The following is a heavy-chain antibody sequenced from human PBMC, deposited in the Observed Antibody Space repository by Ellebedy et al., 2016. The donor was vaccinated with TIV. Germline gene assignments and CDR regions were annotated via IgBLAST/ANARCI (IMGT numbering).Heavy chain of an antibody. D-gene: IGHD2-21*02. CDR1: GFAFRDYA. J-gene: IGHJ5*02. CDR3: AKDRDSNPFSWFDP. CDR2: ISGSGAST. V-gene: IGHV3-23*01. Sequence: GESLKISXTASGFAFRDYAMSWVRLTPGKGLEWVSAISGSGASTSYADSVKGRFTISRDNSKNTVYLQMNSLRAEDTAVYYCAKDRDSNPFSWFDPWGQGTLVTVSS.